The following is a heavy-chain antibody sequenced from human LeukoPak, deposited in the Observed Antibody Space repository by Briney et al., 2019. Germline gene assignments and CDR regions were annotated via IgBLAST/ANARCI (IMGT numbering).Heavy chain of an antibody. D-gene: IGHD5-18*01. V-gene: IGHV4-59*01. J-gene: IGHJ6*02. CDR1: GGSISSYY. Sequence: KSSETLSLTCTVSGGSISSYYWSWIRQPPGKGLEWIGYIYYSGSTNYNPSLKSRVTISVDTSKNQFSLKLSSVTAADTAVYYCARDNGYSYGYGMDVWGQGTTVTVSS. CDR3: ARDNGYSYGYGMDV. CDR2: IYYSGST.